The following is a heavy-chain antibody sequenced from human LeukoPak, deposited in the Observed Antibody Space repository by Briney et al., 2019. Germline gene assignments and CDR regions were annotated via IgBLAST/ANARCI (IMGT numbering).Heavy chain of an antibody. CDR2: INHSGST. V-gene: IGHV4-34*01. Sequence: SETLSLTCAVYGGSFSGYYWSWIRQPPGKGLEWIGEINHSGSTNYNPSLKSRVTISVDTSKNQFSLKLSSVTAADTAVYYCARSYYYDSSGYLISFDYWGQGTLVTVSS. D-gene: IGHD3-22*01. CDR3: ARSYYYDSSGYLISFDY. CDR1: GGSFSGYY. J-gene: IGHJ4*02.